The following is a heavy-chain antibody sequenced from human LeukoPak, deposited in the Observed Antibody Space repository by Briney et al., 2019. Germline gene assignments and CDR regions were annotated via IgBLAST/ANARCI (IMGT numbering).Heavy chain of an antibody. CDR3: AKDIQLST. CDR1: GFTFSNYV. Sequence: PGGSLRLSCVASGFTFSNYVMSWVRQAPGKGLEWVPAISGSGGRTYYADSVKGRFTISRDNSKNTLSLQMNSLRVEDTAMYFCAKDIQLSTWGLGTMVTVSS. D-gene: IGHD5-24*01. J-gene: IGHJ3*01. V-gene: IGHV3-23*01. CDR2: ISGSGGRT.